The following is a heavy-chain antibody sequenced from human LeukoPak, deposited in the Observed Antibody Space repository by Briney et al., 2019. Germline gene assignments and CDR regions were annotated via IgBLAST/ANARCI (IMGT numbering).Heavy chain of an antibody. CDR1: GYTFTSYG. J-gene: IGHJ4*02. D-gene: IGHD3-3*01. CDR3: AKPVYYDFWSGYHFDY. Sequence: ASVKVSCTASGYTFTSYGISWVRQAPGQGLEWMGGTSAYNGNTNYAQKLQGRVTMTTDTSTSTAYMELRSLRSDDTAVYYCAKPVYYDFWSGYHFDYWGQGTLVTVSS. V-gene: IGHV1-18*01. CDR2: TSAYNGNT.